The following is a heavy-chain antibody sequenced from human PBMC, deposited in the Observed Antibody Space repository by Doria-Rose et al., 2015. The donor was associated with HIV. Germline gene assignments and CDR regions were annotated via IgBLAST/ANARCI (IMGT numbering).Heavy chain of an antibody. D-gene: IGHD1-1*01. Sequence: QVQLQESGAGLVKPSETLSLTCAVFGGSFSGYYWSWIRQPPGKGLEWIGEINHSGSTNYKTSLKSRVTISLDTSENLFSLKLSSVTAADTAVYYCARGLLRGGWNDVDYYYGMDVWGQGTTVTVSS. CDR2: INHSGST. CDR1: GGSFSGYY. CDR3: ARGLLRGGWNDVDYYYGMDV. V-gene: IGHV4-34*01. J-gene: IGHJ6*02.